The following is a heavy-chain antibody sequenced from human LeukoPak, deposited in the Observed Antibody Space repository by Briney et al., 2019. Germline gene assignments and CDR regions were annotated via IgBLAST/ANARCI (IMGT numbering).Heavy chain of an antibody. CDR2: IIPIFGTA. Sequence: SVKVSCKASGGTFSGYAISWVRQAPGQGLEWMGGIIPIFGTANYAQKFQGRVTITADESTSTAYMELSSLRSEDTAVYYCAKDQEEQWLADYWGQGTLVTVSS. CDR1: GGTFSGYA. CDR3: AKDQEEQWLADY. V-gene: IGHV1-69*13. J-gene: IGHJ4*02. D-gene: IGHD6-19*01.